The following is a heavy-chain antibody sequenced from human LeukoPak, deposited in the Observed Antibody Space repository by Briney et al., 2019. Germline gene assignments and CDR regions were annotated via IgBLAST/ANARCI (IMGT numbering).Heavy chain of an antibody. CDR3: ARDSDSSGIDAFDI. CDR2: ISSSSSYI. D-gene: IGHD3-22*01. Sequence: PGGSLRLSCAASGFTFSSYSMNWVRQAPGKGLEWVSSISSSSSYIYYADSVKGRFTISRDNAKNSLYLLMNSLRAEDTAVYYCARDSDSSGIDAFDIWGQGTMVTVSS. V-gene: IGHV3-21*01. J-gene: IGHJ3*02. CDR1: GFTFSSYS.